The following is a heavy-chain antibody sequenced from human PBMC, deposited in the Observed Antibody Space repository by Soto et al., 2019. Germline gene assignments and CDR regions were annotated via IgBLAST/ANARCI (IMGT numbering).Heavy chain of an antibody. CDR2: IIPIFGTA. D-gene: IGHD6-6*01. Sequence: QVQLVQSGAEVKKPGSSVKVSCKASGGTFSSYAISWVRQAPGQGLEWMGGIIPIFGTANYAQKFQGRVTITADESTSTGDMELSSLRSEDTAVYYCARTSWGYSSSSMVRNYYYGMDVWGQGTTVTVSS. CDR1: GGTFSSYA. CDR3: ARTSWGYSSSSMVRNYYYGMDV. J-gene: IGHJ6*02. V-gene: IGHV1-69*01.